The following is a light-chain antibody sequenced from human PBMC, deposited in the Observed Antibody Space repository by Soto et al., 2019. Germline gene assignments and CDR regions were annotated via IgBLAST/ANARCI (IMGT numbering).Light chain of an antibody. J-gene: IGKJ4*01. V-gene: IGKV3-20*01. CDR2: GAS. CDR1: QSVSSSY. Sequence: EIVLTQSPGTLSLSPGERATLSCRASQSVSSSYLAWHQQKPGQAPRLLIYGASSRATGIPDRFSGSGSGTDFPLTIRRREPEDVAVYYCQQYGSSPLTFGGGTKVEIK. CDR3: QQYGSSPLT.